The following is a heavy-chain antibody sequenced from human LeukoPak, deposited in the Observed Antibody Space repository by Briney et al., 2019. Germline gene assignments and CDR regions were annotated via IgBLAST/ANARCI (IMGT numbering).Heavy chain of an antibody. D-gene: IGHD2-15*01. CDR1: GFTFSSYA. Sequence: GGSLRLSCAASGFTFSSYAMSWVRQAPGKGLEWVSAISGSGGSTYYADSVKGRFTISRDNSKNTLYLQINSLRAEDTAVYYCAADCSGGSCSLGPPDYWGQGTLVTVSS. CDR2: ISGSGGST. CDR3: AADCSGGSCSLGPPDY. J-gene: IGHJ4*02. V-gene: IGHV3-23*01.